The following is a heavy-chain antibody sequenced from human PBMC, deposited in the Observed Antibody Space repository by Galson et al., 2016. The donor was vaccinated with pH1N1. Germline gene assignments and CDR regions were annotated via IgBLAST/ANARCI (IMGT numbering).Heavy chain of an antibody. J-gene: IGHJ4*02. CDR3: VRDSEYSAYDSCV. CDR1: GFSFSTYA. Sequence: SLRLSCAASGFSFSTYAMHWVRQAPGKGLEWVAVVLYDGNNQYFADSVKGRFTISRDNSKNTVYLQMNRLRAEDTAVYYCVRDSEYSAYDSCVWGQGTQVSVSS. CDR2: VLYDGNNQ. D-gene: IGHD5-12*01. V-gene: IGHV3-30-3*01.